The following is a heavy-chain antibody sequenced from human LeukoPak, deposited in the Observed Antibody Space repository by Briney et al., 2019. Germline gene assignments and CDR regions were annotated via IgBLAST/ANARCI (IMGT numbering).Heavy chain of an antibody. J-gene: IGHJ6*02. CDR1: GGSISSYY. CDR2: IYYSGST. Sequence: PSETLSLTCTVSGGSISSYYWSWIRQPPGKGLEWIGYIYYSGSTNYNPSLKSRVTISVDTSKNQFSLKLSSVTPADTAVYYCARVVTPGYYYYGMDVWGQGTTVTVSS. V-gene: IGHV4-59*01. CDR3: ARVVTPGYYYYGMDV. D-gene: IGHD4-23*01.